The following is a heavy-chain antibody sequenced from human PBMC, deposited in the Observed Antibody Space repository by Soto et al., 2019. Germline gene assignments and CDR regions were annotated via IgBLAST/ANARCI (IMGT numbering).Heavy chain of an antibody. V-gene: IGHV1-69*06. J-gene: IGHJ3*02. CDR1: GGTFGSYA. CDR3: ARGGISLIEEPTTGAFDM. CDR2: IVPIFGTA. Sequence: QVQLVQSGDEVKKPGSSVKVSCKVSGGTFGSYAFNWVRQAPGQGLGWMGGIVPIFGTASYAQKFQGRVTITAGKSTSTAYMELSSLRPEDTGVYYCARGGISLIEEPTTGAFDMWGQGTMVTVSP. D-gene: IGHD3-22*01.